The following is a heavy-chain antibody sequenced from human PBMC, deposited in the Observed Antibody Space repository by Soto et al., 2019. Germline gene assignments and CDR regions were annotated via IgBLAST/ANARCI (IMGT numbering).Heavy chain of an antibody. CDR3: ATSSFGVVTRYGMDV. J-gene: IGHJ6*02. V-gene: IGHV1-3*01. D-gene: IGHD3-3*01. CDR2: INAGNGNT. Sequence: GASVKVSCTASGYTLTSYAIHWLRQAPGQRLEWMGWINAGNGNTKYSQKFQGRVTITRDTSASTAYMELSSLRSEDTAVYYCATSSFGVVTRYGMDVWGQGTTVTVSS. CDR1: GYTLTSYA.